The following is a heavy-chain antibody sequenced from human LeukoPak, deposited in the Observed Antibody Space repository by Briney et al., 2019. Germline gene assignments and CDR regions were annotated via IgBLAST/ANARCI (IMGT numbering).Heavy chain of an antibody. CDR1: GGSFSGYY. Sequence: SETLSLTCAVYGGSFSGYYWSWIRQPPGKGLEWTGEINHSGSTNYNPSLKSRVTISVDTSKNQFSLKLSSVTAADTAVYYCARDYYGLGSYWGQGTLVTVSS. D-gene: IGHD3-10*01. V-gene: IGHV4-34*01. CDR2: INHSGST. CDR3: ARDYYGLGSY. J-gene: IGHJ4*02.